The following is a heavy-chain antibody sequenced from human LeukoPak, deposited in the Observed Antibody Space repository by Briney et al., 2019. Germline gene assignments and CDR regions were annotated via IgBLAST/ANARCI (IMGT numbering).Heavy chain of an antibody. CDR3: ASSGYSSGWGLWY. D-gene: IGHD6-19*01. CDR2: IRYDGSNK. J-gene: IGHJ4*02. CDR1: GFTFSSYG. V-gene: IGHV3-30*02. Sequence: PGGSLRLSCAASGFTFSSYGMHWVRQAPGKGLEWVAFIRYDGSNKYYADSVKGRFTISRDNSKNTLDLQMNRMRAEDTAVYYCASSGYSSGWGLWYWGQGTLVTVSS.